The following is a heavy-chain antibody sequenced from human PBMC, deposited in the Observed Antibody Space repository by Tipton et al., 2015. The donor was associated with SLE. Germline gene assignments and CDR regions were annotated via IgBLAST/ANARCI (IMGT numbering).Heavy chain of an antibody. CDR2: IRSKAYGGTT. D-gene: IGHD3-22*01. CDR1: GFTVSSNY. J-gene: IGHJ4*02. Sequence: SLRLSCAASGFTVSSNYMSWVRQAPGKGLEWVGFIRSKAYGGTTEYAASVKGRFTISRDDSKSIAYLQMNSLKTEDTAVYYCTRGGYYDSSGYSPFDYWGQGTLVTVSS. V-gene: IGHV3-49*04. CDR3: TRGGYYDSSGYSPFDY.